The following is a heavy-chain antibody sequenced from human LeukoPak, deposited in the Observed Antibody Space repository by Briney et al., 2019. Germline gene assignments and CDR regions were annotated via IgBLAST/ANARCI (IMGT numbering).Heavy chain of an antibody. D-gene: IGHD1-26*01. CDR3: ARERVGATGTDFDY. J-gene: IGHJ4*02. CDR2: VNPNSGGT. Sequence: ASVKVSCKASGYTFTAYYMHWVRPAPGQGLEWMGWVNPNSGGTNYAQKFQGRVTMTRDTSISTAYMELSRLRSDDTAVYYCARERVGATGTDFDYWGQGTLVTVSS. CDR1: GYTFTAYY. V-gene: IGHV1-2*02.